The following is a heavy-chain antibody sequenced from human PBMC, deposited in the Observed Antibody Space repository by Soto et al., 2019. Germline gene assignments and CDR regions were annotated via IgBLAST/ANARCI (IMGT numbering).Heavy chain of an antibody. V-gene: IGHV3-43*01. Sequence: HLVESGGAVVQPGGSLRLSCAASGFNFHDYTIHWVRQSPGKGLEWVSFITWDGGSIYYADSVKGRFTISRDNSKNSLTLEINSLRSEDSGLYYCAKGGFGGYGLDVWGQGTTVIVSS. D-gene: IGHD3-22*01. CDR1: GFNFHDYT. J-gene: IGHJ6*02. CDR3: AKGGFGGYGLDV. CDR2: ITWDGGSI.